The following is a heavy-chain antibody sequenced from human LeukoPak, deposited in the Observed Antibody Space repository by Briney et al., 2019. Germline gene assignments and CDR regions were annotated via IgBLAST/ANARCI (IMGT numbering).Heavy chain of an antibody. J-gene: IGHJ6*03. CDR1: GFTFSTYS. V-gene: IGHV3-21*01. CDR3: ARAVGAGYCSSTSCSFYYYMDV. CDR2: ISSTSSYI. Sequence: PGGSLRLSCAASGFTFSTYSMNWVRQAPGEGLEWVSSISSTSSYIYYTDSMKGRFTISRDNAKNSLYLQMNGLRAEDTAVYYCARAVGAGYCSSTSCSFYYYMDVWGKGTTVTVSS. D-gene: IGHD2-2*03.